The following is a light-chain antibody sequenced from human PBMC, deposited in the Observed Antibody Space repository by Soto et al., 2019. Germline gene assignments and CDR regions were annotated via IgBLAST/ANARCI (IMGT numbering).Light chain of an antibody. Sequence: QPVLNQSPSASASLGASVKLTCTLSSGHSNYAIAWHQQQSEKGPRYLMKINSDGSHSKGDGIPDRFSGSSSGAERYLTISSLQSEDEADYYCQTWGSGIVVFGGGTKLTVL. CDR1: SGHSNYA. J-gene: IGLJ2*01. CDR2: INSDGSH. V-gene: IGLV4-69*01. CDR3: QTWGSGIVV.